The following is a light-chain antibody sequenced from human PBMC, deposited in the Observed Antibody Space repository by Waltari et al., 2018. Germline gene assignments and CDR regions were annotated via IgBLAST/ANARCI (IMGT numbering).Light chain of an antibody. J-gene: IGLJ2*01. Sequence: GTAPKLLIYDTTNRPSGVPDRLSGSRSGTSASLAISGLQPEDEADYYCQSYDHTRGASVFGGGTQLTVL. V-gene: IGLV1-40*01. CDR2: DTT. CDR3: QSYDHTRGASV.